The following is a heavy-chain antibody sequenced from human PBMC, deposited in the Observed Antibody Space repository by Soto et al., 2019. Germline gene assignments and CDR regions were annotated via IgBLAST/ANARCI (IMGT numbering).Heavy chain of an antibody. CDR3: ARSIRGPRRFNGMDV. V-gene: IGHV2-70*13. D-gene: IGHD1-20*01. Sequence: GATLVNPTETLTLTCTFSGFSLTSPGMCVSWIRQPPGKALEWLALIERDDDDKYYSTSLKTRLTISKDTRKNQVVLTMANMDPADTGTYYCARSIRGPRRFNGMDVWGQGTTVTVSS. CDR1: GFSLTSPGMC. CDR2: IERDDDDK. J-gene: IGHJ6*02.